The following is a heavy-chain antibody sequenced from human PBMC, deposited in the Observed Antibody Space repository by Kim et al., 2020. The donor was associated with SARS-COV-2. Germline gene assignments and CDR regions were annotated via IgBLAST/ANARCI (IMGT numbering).Heavy chain of an antibody. CDR2: IYTGGTNT. V-gene: IGHV3-74*01. CDR1: GFTFSNYY. Sequence: GGSLRLSCAASGFTFSNYYMHWVRQAPGKGLEWVSLIYTGGTNTYYADAVKGRFTISRDNTKNTLYLHMNSLRVEDTAIYYCATAVYNCAGY. J-gene: IGHJ2*01. D-gene: IGHD1-20*01. CDR3: ATAVYNCAGY.